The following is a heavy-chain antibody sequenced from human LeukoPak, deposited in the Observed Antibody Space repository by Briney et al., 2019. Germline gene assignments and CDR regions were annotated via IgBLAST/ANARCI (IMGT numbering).Heavy chain of an antibody. CDR2: INHSVST. CDR3: ARGHRRYCSSTSCYGAFDI. Sequence: SQTLSLTCAVDGGSFSGYYWSWIRHPPGKGLGWIGEINHSVSTTNNPSLKTGVPRPVDTSKNEFSLKLSSVTAADTAVDYCARGHRRYCSSTSCYGAFDIWGQGTMVTVSS. J-gene: IGHJ3*02. CDR1: GGSFSGYY. V-gene: IGHV4-34*01. D-gene: IGHD2-2*01.